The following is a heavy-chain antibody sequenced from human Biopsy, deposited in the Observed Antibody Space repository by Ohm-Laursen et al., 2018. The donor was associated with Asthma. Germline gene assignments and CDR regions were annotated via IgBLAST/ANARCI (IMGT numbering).Heavy chain of an antibody. CDR3: ARQPIAEPGTTFYYYYGMDV. V-gene: IGHV3-53*01. J-gene: IGHJ6*02. CDR2: IYSGGST. D-gene: IGHD6-13*01. Sequence: SLRLSCSATGFTVTTHYMSWVRQAPGKGLEWVSVIYSGGSTYYADSVKGRFTISRDSSKNTLFLQMDSLRAEDTAVCYCARQPIAEPGTTFYYYYGMDVWGQGTTVTVSS. CDR1: GFTVTTHY.